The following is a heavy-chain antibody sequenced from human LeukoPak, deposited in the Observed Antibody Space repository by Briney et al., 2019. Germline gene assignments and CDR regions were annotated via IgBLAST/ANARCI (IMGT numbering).Heavy chain of an antibody. Sequence: ASVKVSCKASGYTFTSYGISWVRQAPGQGLGWMGWISAYNGNTNYAQKLQGRVTMTTDTYTSTAYMELRSLRSDDTAVYYCARRDCSSTSCYRPGDYYYYMDVWGKGTTVTISS. V-gene: IGHV1-18*01. D-gene: IGHD2-2*01. CDR1: GYTFTSYG. CDR3: ARRDCSSTSCYRPGDYYYYMDV. J-gene: IGHJ6*03. CDR2: ISAYNGNT.